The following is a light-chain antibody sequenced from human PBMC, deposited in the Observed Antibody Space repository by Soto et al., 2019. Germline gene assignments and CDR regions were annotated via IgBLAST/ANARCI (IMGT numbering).Light chain of an antibody. CDR2: DAS. CDR1: QSAGTF. Sequence: EIVLTQSPATVSLSPGERATLSCRASQSAGTFLAWYQQKPGQAPRLLIYDASTRATGTPARFSGSGSGTDFTLTISSLEPEDFAVYYCQQYGSSPLTFGGGTKVEIK. CDR3: QQYGSSPLT. J-gene: IGKJ4*01. V-gene: IGKV3-11*01.